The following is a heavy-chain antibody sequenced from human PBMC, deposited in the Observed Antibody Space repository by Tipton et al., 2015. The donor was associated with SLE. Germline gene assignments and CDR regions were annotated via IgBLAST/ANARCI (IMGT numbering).Heavy chain of an antibody. V-gene: IGHV1-46*01. CDR3: ATLGYGDY. D-gene: IGHD5-12*01. J-gene: IGHJ4*02. CDR2: INPSGGST. Sequence: QSGAEVKKPGASVKVSCKASGYTFPTSYRNWVRQPPGQGLGGMGIINPSGGSTSYAQKFQGRVTMTRDTSISTAYMELSRLRSDDTAVYYCATLGYGDYWGQGTLVTVSS. CDR1: GYTFPTSY.